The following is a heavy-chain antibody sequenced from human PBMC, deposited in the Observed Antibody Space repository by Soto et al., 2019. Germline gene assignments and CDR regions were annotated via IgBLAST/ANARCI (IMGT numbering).Heavy chain of an antibody. J-gene: IGHJ4*02. CDR1: GFTFSSYS. D-gene: IGHD6-13*01. CDR3: ARDRKSTPWYAADY. V-gene: IGHV3-21*01. CDR2: ISGSGGYI. Sequence: GGSLRLSCEGSGFTFSSYSMNWVRQAPGKGLEWVSSISGSGGYIYYADSVKGRFTISRDNAKNSLYLRMTSLRDEDTALYYCARDRKSTPWYAADYWGQGSLVTVSS.